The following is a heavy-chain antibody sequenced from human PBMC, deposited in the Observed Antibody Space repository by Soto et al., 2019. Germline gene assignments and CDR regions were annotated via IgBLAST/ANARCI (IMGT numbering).Heavy chain of an antibody. CDR2: ISGSGGST. V-gene: IGHV3-23*01. J-gene: IGHJ6*02. Sequence: GGSLRLSCAASGFTFSSYAMSWVRQAPGKGLEWVSAISGSGGSTYYADCVKGRFTISIDNSKNTLYLQMNSLRAEDTAVYYCAKQSGWHHYGMDVWGQGTTVTVSS. CDR1: GFTFSSYA. D-gene: IGHD6-19*01. CDR3: AKQSGWHHYGMDV.